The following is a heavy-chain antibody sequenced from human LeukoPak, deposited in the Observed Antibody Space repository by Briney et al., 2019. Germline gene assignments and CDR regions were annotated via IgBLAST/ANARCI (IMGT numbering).Heavy chain of an antibody. CDR3: ARDSSRWELLYYFDY. CDR2: IYSGGST. V-gene: IGHV3-66*02. D-gene: IGHD1-26*01. J-gene: IGHJ4*02. CDR1: GFTVSSNY. Sequence: GGSLRLSCAASGFTVSSNYMSWVRQAPGKGLELVSVIYSGGSTYYADSVKGRFTISRDNSKNTLYLQMNSLRAEDTAVFYCARDSSRWELLYYFDYWGQGTLVTVSS.